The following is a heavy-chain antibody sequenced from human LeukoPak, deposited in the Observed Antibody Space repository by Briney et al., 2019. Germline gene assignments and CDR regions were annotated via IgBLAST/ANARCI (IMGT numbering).Heavy chain of an antibody. V-gene: IGHV4-38-2*02. CDR3: ASSNSGSYVDY. Sequence: SETLSLTCTVSGYSISSGYYWGWIRQPPGKGLEWIVSIYHSGNTYYNPSLKSRVTISVDTSKNQFSLKLSSVTAADTAVYYCASSNSGSYVDYWGQGTLFTVSS. D-gene: IGHD1-26*01. J-gene: IGHJ4*02. CDR2: IYHSGNT. CDR1: GYSISSGYY.